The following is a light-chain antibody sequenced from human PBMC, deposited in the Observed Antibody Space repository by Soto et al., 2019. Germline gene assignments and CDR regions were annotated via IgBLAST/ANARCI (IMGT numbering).Light chain of an antibody. CDR2: GTS. V-gene: IGKV3-20*01. CDR3: HQYGSSPST. J-gene: IGKJ1*01. CDR1: QSVSSSY. Sequence: EIVCTHSPATLSFSPVERATLSCRASQSVSSSYLAWYQQRPGQAPRLLIYGTSSRATGIPDRISGSGSGTDFTLTISRLEPEDFAVYYCHQYGSSPSTFGQGTKVDIK.